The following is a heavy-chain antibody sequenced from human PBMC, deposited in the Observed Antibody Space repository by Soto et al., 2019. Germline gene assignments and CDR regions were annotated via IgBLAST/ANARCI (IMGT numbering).Heavy chain of an antibody. V-gene: IGHV3-23*04. J-gene: IGHJ4*02. CDR2: ISGSGDST. Sequence: EVQLVDSGGGLVQPGGSLRLSCAASGFTFSSYAMNWVRQAPGKGLEWVSVISGSGDSTYYADSVKGRFTISRDNSKNTLYLQMTSLRAEDTVVHYCARMGSGTCFDYWRQGPMFTVSS. CDR1: GFTFSSYA. D-gene: IGHD6-13*01. CDR3: ARMGSGTCFDY.